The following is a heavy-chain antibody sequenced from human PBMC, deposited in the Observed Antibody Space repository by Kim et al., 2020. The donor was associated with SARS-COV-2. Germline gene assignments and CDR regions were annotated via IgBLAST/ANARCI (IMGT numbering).Heavy chain of an antibody. CDR3: ARDQRIAAAGAVDY. J-gene: IGHJ4*02. Sequence: NPSLKSRVTISVDTSKNQFSLKLSSVTAADTAVYYCARDQRIAAAGAVDYWGQGTLVTVSS. V-gene: IGHV4-39*07. D-gene: IGHD6-13*01.